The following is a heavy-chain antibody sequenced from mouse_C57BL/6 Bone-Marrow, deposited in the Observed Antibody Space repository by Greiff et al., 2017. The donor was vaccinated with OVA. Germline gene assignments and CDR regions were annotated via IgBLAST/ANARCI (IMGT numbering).Heavy chain of an antibody. CDR2: FYPGSGSI. V-gene: IGHV1-62-2*01. Sequence: QVQLQQSGAELVKPGASVKLSCKASGYTFTEYTIHWVKQRSGQGLEWIGWFYPGSGSIKYNEKFKDKATLTADKSSSTVYLELSRLTSEDSAVYFCARHPFYDGYYDWYFDVWGTGTTVTVSS. D-gene: IGHD2-3*01. J-gene: IGHJ1*03. CDR1: GYTFTEYT. CDR3: ARHPFYDGYYDWYFDV.